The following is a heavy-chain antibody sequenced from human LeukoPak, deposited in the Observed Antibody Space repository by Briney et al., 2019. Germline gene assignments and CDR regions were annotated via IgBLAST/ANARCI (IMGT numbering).Heavy chain of an antibody. V-gene: IGHV3-53*05. CDR1: GFTVSSNY. CDR3: AKRGGSYIGYFDY. Sequence: GGSLRLSCAASGFTVSSNYMSWVRQAPGKGLEWVSVIYSGGSTYYADSVKGRFTISRDNSKSTLYLQMNSLRPEDTAVYYCAKRGGSYIGYFDYWGQGTLVTVSS. J-gene: IGHJ4*02. D-gene: IGHD1-26*01. CDR2: IYSGGST.